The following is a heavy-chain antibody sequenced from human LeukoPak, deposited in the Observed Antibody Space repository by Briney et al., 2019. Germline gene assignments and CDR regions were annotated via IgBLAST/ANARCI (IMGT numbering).Heavy chain of an antibody. CDR1: GYSFMSYG. Sequence: ASVKVSCKASGYSFMSYGISWVRQAPGQGLEWMGRIIPILGIANYAQKFQGRVTITADKSTSTAYMELSSLRSEDTAVYYCATEKPTDVPPIQLWHYYYYYGMDVWGQGTTVTVSS. CDR3: ATEKPTDVPPIQLWHYYYYYGMDV. J-gene: IGHJ6*02. D-gene: IGHD5-18*01. CDR2: IIPILGIA. V-gene: IGHV1-69*04.